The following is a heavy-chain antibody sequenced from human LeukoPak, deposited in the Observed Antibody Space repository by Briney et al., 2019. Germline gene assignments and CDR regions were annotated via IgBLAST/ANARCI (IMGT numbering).Heavy chain of an antibody. CDR1: GYTFTSYG. CDR2: ISAYNGNT. D-gene: IGHD4-17*01. V-gene: IGHV1-18*01. Sequence: ASVKVSCKASGYTFTSYGISWVRQAPGQGLDWMGWISAYNGNTNYAQKLQGRVTMTTDTSTSTAYMELRSLRSDDTAVYYCARSKKDYGASDYWGQGTLVTVSS. J-gene: IGHJ4*02. CDR3: ARSKKDYGASDY.